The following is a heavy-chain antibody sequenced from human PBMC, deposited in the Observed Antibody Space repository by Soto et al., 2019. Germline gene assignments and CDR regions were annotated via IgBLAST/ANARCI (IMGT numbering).Heavy chain of an antibody. Sequence: EVQLVESGGCLVQPGGSLRLSCAASGFSFSSYGMHWVRQAPGTGLVWVSRVDADGSGTTYAGSVKGRFSISRDNAKNTVSLQMNNLRAEDTAVYYCAGASGWKFDYWGLGVLVTVSS. CDR1: GFSFSSYG. J-gene: IGHJ4*02. CDR2: VDADGSGT. D-gene: IGHD1-1*01. CDR3: AGASGWKFDY. V-gene: IGHV3-74*01.